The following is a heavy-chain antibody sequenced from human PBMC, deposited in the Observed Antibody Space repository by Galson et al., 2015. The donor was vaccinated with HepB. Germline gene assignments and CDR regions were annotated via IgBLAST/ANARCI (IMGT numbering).Heavy chain of an antibody. Sequence: CAISGDSVSRETTVWNWIRQSPSRGLEWLGRTYCRSTKWYNDYAVSVQSQITINPDTSRNQFSLQLDSVTPDDTAVYYCARGFSLAYWGQGTVVTVSS. J-gene: IGHJ4*02. V-gene: IGHV6-1*01. CDR1: GDSVSRETTV. CDR2: TYCRSTKWYN. CDR3: ARGFSLAY.